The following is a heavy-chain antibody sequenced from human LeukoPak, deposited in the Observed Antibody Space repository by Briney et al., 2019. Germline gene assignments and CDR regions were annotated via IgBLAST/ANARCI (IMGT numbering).Heavy chain of an antibody. D-gene: IGHD3-10*01. CDR3: ARYRITIVRGVITAYYFDY. CDR1: GYTFTSYG. Sequence: ASVKVSCKASGYTFTSYGISWVRHAPGQGLEWMGWISAYNGNTNYAQKLQGRVTMTTDTSTSTAYMELRSLRSDDTAVYYCARYRITIVRGVITAYYFDYWGQGTLVTVSS. CDR2: ISAYNGNT. J-gene: IGHJ4*02. V-gene: IGHV1-18*01.